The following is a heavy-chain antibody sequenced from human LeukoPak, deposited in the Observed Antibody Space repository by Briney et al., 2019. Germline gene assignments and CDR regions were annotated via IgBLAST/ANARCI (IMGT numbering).Heavy chain of an antibody. Sequence: GSLRLSCAASGFTSGFTFSSYAMSWVRQAPGKGLEWVSAISGRGDYTYYADSVKGRFTISRDNSKNTLYLQMNSLRAEDTAIYYCAKDPGNIVVVPAATNYFDYWGQGTLVTVSS. V-gene: IGHV3-23*01. CDR2: ISGRGDYT. D-gene: IGHD2-2*01. J-gene: IGHJ4*02. CDR3: AKDPGNIVVVPAATNYFDY. CDR1: GFTSGFTFSSYA.